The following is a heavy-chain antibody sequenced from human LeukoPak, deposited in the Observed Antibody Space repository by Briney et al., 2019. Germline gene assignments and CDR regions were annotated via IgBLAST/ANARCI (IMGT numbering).Heavy chain of an antibody. J-gene: IGHJ4*02. Sequence: PGGSLRLSCAASGFTFSSYGMLWVRQAPGKGLEWVAVIWYDGSNKYYADSVKGRFTISRDNSKNTLYLQMNSLRAEDTAVYYCARDGSTTALGNYFDYWGQGTLVTVSS. CDR3: ARDGSTTALGNYFDY. V-gene: IGHV3-33*01. D-gene: IGHD2/OR15-2a*01. CDR2: IWYDGSNK. CDR1: GFTFSSYG.